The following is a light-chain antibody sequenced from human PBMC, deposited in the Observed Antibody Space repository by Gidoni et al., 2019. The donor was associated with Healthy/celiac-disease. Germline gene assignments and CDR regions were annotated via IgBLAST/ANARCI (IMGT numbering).Light chain of an antibody. J-gene: IGKJ2*01. CDR3: MQGTHWPPYT. V-gene: IGKV2-30*01. Sequence: DVVMTQSPLSLPVTLGQPASISCRSSQSRVYSDANTYLNWFPQRPGQSPRRLIYKVSNRDSGVPDRFRGSGSGTDFTLKISRVEAEDVGVYYCMQGTHWPPYTFGQGTKLEIK. CDR2: KVS. CDR1: QSRVYSDANTY.